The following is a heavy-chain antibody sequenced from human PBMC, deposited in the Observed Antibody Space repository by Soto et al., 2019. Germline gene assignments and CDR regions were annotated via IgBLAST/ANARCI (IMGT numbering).Heavy chain of an antibody. CDR2: INHSGST. CDR1: GGSFSGYY. CDR3: ARGSHLSLRYFDWFPSRALDY. D-gene: IGHD3-9*01. Sequence: SETLSLTCAVYGGSFSGYYWSWIRQPPGKGLEWIGEINHSGSTNYNPSLKSRVTISVDTSKNQFSLKLSSVTAADTAVYYCARGSHLSLRYFDWFPSRALDYWGQGTLVTVSS. V-gene: IGHV4-34*01. J-gene: IGHJ4*02.